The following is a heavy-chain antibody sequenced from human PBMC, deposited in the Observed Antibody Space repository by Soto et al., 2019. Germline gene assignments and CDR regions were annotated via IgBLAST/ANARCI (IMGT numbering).Heavy chain of an antibody. J-gene: IGHJ4*02. Sequence: PGGSLRLSCAASGFTFSSYAMHWVRQAPGKGLEWVAVIPYDGSNKYYADSVKGRFTISRDNSKNTLYLQMNSLRAEDTAVYYCARVVYYDSSGYFDYWGQGTLVTVSS. D-gene: IGHD3-22*01. CDR3: ARVVYYDSSGYFDY. CDR2: IPYDGSNK. V-gene: IGHV3-30-3*01. CDR1: GFTFSSYA.